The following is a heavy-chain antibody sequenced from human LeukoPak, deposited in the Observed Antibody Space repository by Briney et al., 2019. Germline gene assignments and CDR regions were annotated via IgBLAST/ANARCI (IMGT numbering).Heavy chain of an antibody. D-gene: IGHD6-19*01. V-gene: IGHV4-39*01. CDR2: IDYSGNT. J-gene: IGHJ3*02. Sequence: SETLSLTCTVSGGSTSSSGYCWGWIRQPPGKGLEWIGSIDYSGNTNYNPSLKSRVTISVDTSKNQFSLKLSSVTAADTAVYYCARPPESSSGWLNDAFDIWGQGTMVTVSS. CDR1: GGSTSSSGYC. CDR3: ARPPESSSGWLNDAFDI.